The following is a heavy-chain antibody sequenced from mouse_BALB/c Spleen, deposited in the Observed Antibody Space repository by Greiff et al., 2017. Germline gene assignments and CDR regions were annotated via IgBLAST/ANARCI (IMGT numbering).Heavy chain of an antibody. CDR3: AREEKMDD. Sequence: EVMLVESGGGLVQPGGSLRLSCATSGFTFTDYYMSWVRQPPGKALEWLGFIRNKANGYTTEYSASVKGRFTISRDNSQSILYLQMNTLRAEDSATYYCAREEKMDDWGQGTSVTVSS. CDR2: IRNKANGYTT. V-gene: IGHV7-3*02. J-gene: IGHJ4*01. CDR1: GFTFTDYY.